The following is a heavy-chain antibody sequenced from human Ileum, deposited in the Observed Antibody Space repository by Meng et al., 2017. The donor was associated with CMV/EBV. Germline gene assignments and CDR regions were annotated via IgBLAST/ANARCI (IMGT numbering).Heavy chain of an antibody. CDR2: INHRGTT. Sequence: QVQLQRWGHGWWRPLGTLSLTCGVNGRSFSSFSWTWIRQPPGKGPEWIGDINHRGTTNYSPSLKSRVTISIDTSKKQFSLRLSSLTAADTAVYYCTRGRVGDWGFDFWGQGTLVTVAS. D-gene: IGHD1-26*01. CDR3: TRGRVGDWGFDF. J-gene: IGHJ4*02. V-gene: IGHV4-34*02. CDR1: GRSFSSFS.